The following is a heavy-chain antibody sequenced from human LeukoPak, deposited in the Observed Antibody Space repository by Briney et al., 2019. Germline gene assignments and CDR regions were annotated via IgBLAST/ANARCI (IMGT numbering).Heavy chain of an antibody. CDR3: AKGNSGSYYSHSDY. CDR2: IYSGGST. CDR1: GFTVSSNY. J-gene: IGHJ4*02. V-gene: IGHV3-53*01. Sequence: GGSLRLSCAASGFTVSSNYMSWVRQAPGKGLEWVSVIYSGGSTYYADSVKGRFTISRDNSKNTLYLQMNSLRAEDTAVYYCAKGNSGSYYSHSDYWGQGTLVTVSS. D-gene: IGHD1-26*01.